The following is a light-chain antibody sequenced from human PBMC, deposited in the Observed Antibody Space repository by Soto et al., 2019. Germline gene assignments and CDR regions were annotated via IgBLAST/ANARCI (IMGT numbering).Light chain of an antibody. V-gene: IGKV1-5*03. Sequence: DIQMTQSPSTLSGSVGDRVTITCRASQTISSWLAWYQQKPGKAPKLLIYKASTLKSGVPSRFSGSGSGTEFHLTISSLEPDDFAAYYCQHYNRYSAAFGQGPKVELK. CDR3: QHYNRYSAA. CDR2: KAS. J-gene: IGKJ1*01. CDR1: QTISSW.